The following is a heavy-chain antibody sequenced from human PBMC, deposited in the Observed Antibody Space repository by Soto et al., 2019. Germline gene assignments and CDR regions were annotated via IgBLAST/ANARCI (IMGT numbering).Heavy chain of an antibody. CDR2: IYYSGST. CDR3: AREQGVKGGYDRADWFDP. V-gene: IGHV4-31*03. J-gene: IGHJ5*02. CDR1: GGSISSGGYY. Sequence: SETLSLTCTVSGGSISSGGYYWSWIRQHPGKGLEWIGYIYYSGSTYYNPSLKSRVTISVDTSKNQFSLKLSSVTAADTAVYYCAREQGVKGGYDRADWFDPWGQGTLVTVSS. D-gene: IGHD5-12*01.